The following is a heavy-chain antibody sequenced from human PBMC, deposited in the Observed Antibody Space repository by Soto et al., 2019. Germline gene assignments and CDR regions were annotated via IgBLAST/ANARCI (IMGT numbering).Heavy chain of an antibody. CDR1: RVAFSKFI. Sequence: QAQLEQSGGEVKKPGSSVKVSCKASRVAFSKFIVTWVRQAPGLGLEWVGGIIPIFGTANYAQKFQGRVTITADESTSTSNMKVNNLRSEDTAVYYCAKVRYSSPVGYYYGMDVWGQGTTVTVSS. CDR3: AKVRYSSPVGYYYGMDV. D-gene: IGHD6-19*01. V-gene: IGHV1-69*01. CDR2: IIPIFGTA. J-gene: IGHJ6*02.